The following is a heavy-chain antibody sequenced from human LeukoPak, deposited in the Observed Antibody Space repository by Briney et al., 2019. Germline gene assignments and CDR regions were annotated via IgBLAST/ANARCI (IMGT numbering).Heavy chain of an antibody. CDR1: GYTFTSYG. CDR2: IGAYNGNT. J-gene: IGHJ4*02. CDR3: ARDGWELPGSRYFDY. Sequence: GASVKVSCKASGYTFTSYGISWVRQAPGQGLEWMGWIGAYNGNTNYAQKLQGRVTMTTDTSTSTAYMELRSLRSDDTAVYYCARDGWELPGSRYFDYWGQGTLVTVSS. V-gene: IGHV1-18*01. D-gene: IGHD1-26*01.